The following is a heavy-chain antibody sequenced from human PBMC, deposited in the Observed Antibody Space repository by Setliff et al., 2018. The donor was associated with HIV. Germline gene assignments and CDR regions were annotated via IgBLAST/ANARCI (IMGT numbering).Heavy chain of an antibody. J-gene: IGHJ4*02. CDR1: GFTFSSFS. D-gene: IGHD7-27*01. V-gene: IGHV3-48*01. CDR2: ISADSTII. Sequence: GSLRLSCSASGFTFSSFSMNWFRQAPGKGLEWVSYISADSTIIDYTDSVKGRFTISRDNAQSSVFLQMNSLRAEDAAVYYCARDLHWAFDYWGQGSLVTVSS. CDR3: ARDLHWAFDY.